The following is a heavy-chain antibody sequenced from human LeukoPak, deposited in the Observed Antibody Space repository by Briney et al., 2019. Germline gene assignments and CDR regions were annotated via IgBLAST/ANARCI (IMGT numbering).Heavy chain of an antibody. J-gene: IGHJ5*02. Sequence: PSETLSPNCTVSGGSISSYYWSWIRQPPGKGLEWIGYIYYSGSTNYNPSLKSRVTISVDTSKNQFSLKLSSVTAADTAVYYCARGYCSGGSCLENRFDPWGQGTLVTVSS. CDR2: IYYSGST. D-gene: IGHD2-15*01. V-gene: IGHV4-59*01. CDR3: ARGYCSGGSCLENRFDP. CDR1: GGSISSYY.